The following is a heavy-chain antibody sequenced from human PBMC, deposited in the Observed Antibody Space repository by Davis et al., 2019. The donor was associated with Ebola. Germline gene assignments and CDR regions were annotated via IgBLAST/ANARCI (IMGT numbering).Heavy chain of an antibody. CDR1: GFTFSSYA. V-gene: IGHV3-23*01. CDR3: AKEMGEGYSWDWFDP. CDR2: ITGSGSST. J-gene: IGHJ5*02. D-gene: IGHD2-15*01. Sequence: GESLKISCAASGFTFSSYAMSWVRQAPGKGLEWVSAITGSGSSTYYADSVKGRFTISRDNSKNTLYLQMNSLSAEDTAVYYCAKEMGEGYSWDWFDPWGQGTLVTVSS.